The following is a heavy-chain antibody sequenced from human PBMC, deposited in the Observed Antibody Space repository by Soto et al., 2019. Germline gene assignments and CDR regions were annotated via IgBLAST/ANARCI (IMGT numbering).Heavy chain of an antibody. V-gene: IGHV4-59*01. CDR3: ARQLLTASFDY. Sequence: SETLSLTCTVSGGSISSYYWSWIRQPPGKGLEWIGYIYYSGSTNYNPSLKSRVTISVVTSKNQISLKLSTVTAADTAVYYCARQLLTASFDYWGQGTLVTVSS. J-gene: IGHJ4*02. CDR1: GGSISSYY. D-gene: IGHD2-21*02. CDR2: IYYSGST.